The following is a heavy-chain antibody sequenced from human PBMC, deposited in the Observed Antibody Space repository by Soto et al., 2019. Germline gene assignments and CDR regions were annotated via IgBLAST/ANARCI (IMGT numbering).Heavy chain of an antibody. J-gene: IGHJ5*02. D-gene: IGHD3-10*01. CDR1: GGSISSSSYY. CDR2: IYYSGST. Sequence: PSETLSLTCTASGGSISSSSYYWGWIRQPPGKGLEWIGSIYYSGSTYYNPSLKSRVTISVDTSKNQFSLKLPSVTAADTAVYYCARHSYYYGSTYGCWLDPWGQGTLVTVSS. V-gene: IGHV4-39*01. CDR3: ARHSYYYGSTYGCWLDP.